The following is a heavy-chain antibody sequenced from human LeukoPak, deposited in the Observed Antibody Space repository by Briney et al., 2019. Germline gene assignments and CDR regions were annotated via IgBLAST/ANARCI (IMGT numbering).Heavy chain of an antibody. J-gene: IGHJ5*02. CDR2: IYPGDSDT. CDR3: ARYKDYYGSGSFGSTRLRNWFDP. V-gene: IGHV5-51*01. D-gene: IGHD3-10*01. CDR1: GYSFTGYW. Sequence: GESLKISCKGSGYSFTGYWIGWVRQMPGKGLEWMGIIYPGDSDTRYSPSFQGQVTISADKSISTAYLQWSSLKASDTAMYYCARYKDYYGSGSFGSTRLRNWFDPWGQGTLVTVSS.